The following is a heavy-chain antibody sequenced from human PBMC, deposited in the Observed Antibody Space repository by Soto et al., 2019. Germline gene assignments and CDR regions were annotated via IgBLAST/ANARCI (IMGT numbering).Heavy chain of an antibody. CDR1: GGSFSGYY. CDR3: ARGHYDFWSGYYTPAWYYYYYYMDV. Sequence: SETLSLTCAVYGGSFSGYYWSWIRQPPGKGLEWIGEINHSGSTNYNPSLKSRVTISVDTSKNQFSLKLSSVTAADTAVYYCARGHYDFWSGYYTPAWYYYYYYMDVWGKGTTVTVSS. V-gene: IGHV4-34*01. CDR2: INHSGST. D-gene: IGHD3-3*01. J-gene: IGHJ6*03.